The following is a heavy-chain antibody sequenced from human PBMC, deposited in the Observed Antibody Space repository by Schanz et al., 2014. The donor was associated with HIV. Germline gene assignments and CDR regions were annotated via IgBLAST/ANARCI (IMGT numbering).Heavy chain of an antibody. V-gene: IGHV4-4*07. Sequence: QVQLQESGPGLVKPSETLSLTCTVSGGSISNTYWSWFRQPAGKGLEWIGRIGSSDYNPSLKSRVSMSVDTAKNQFSLRLSSVTAADTAVYYCARDVVVQSHALMDVWGQGTTVTVSS. J-gene: IGHJ6*02. D-gene: IGHD2-21*01. CDR2: IGSS. CDR1: GGSISNTY. CDR3: ARDVVVQSHALMDV.